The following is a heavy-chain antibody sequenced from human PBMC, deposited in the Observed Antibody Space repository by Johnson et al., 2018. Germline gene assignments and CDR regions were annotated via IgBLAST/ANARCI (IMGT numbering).Heavy chain of an antibody. V-gene: IGHV3-33*01. CDR3: ARAGRARGGMDV. CDR2: IWYDGSNK. CDR1: GFTFSSSG. Sequence: QVQLVDSGGGVVQPGRSLRLSCAASGFTFSSSGMHWVRQAPGKGLAWVAVIWYDGSNKYYADSVKGRFTISRDNSKNTLYLQMNSLRDEDTAVYSRARAGRARGGMDVGGQGTTVTVSS. D-gene: IGHD2-15*01. J-gene: IGHJ6*02.